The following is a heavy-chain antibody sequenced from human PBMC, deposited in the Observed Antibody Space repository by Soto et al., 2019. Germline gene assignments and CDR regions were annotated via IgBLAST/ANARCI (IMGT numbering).Heavy chain of an antibody. V-gene: IGHV1-69*01. D-gene: IGHD3-10*01. Sequence: QVQLVQSGAEVKKPGSSVEVSCKASGGTFSSYAISWVRQAPGQGLEWMGGIIPIFGTANYAQKFQGRVTITADESTSTAYMELSSLRSEDTAVYYCARGRGYYGSGSYSSPLYYYYYGMDVWGQGTTVTVSS. CDR1: GGTFSSYA. CDR2: IIPIFGTA. CDR3: ARGRGYYGSGSYSSPLYYYYYGMDV. J-gene: IGHJ6*02.